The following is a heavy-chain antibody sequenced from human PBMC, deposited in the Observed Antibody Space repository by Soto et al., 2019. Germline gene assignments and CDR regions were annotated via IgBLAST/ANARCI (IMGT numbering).Heavy chain of an antibody. Sequence: QVQLVQSGAEVKKPGSSVKVSCKASVGTFSSYAISWVRQAPGQGLEWLGGIIPLFGTANYAHKFQGRVTTTADESKRTGYMELSSLGSADTAVYYCASEAEQPPREHLGQGTLVTVSS. CDR3: ASEAEQPPREH. V-gene: IGHV1-69*12. J-gene: IGHJ4*02. CDR2: IIPLFGTA. D-gene: IGHD6-13*01. CDR1: VGTFSSYA.